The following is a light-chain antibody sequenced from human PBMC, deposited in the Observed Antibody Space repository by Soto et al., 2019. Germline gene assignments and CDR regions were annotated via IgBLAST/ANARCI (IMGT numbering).Light chain of an antibody. V-gene: IGLV2-8*01. Sequence: QSALTQPRSVSGSPGQSVTISCTGTSNDVGGYNYVSWFQQYPGKAPKLLIHEVNKRPSGVPDRFSGSKSGNTAALTVSGLEAEDEADYYCSSYGGSNNHVFGTGTKLTVL. CDR1: SNDVGGYNY. J-gene: IGLJ1*01. CDR2: EVN. CDR3: SSYGGSNNHV.